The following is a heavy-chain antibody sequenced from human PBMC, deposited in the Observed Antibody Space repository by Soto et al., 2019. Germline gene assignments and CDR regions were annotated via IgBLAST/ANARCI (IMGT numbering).Heavy chain of an antibody. Sequence: QVQLVQSGAEVKKPGASVKVSCKASGYTFTGYYMHWVRQAPGQGLEWMGWINPNSGGTNYAQRLQGWVTMTRDTSISTAYMELSRLRSDDTGVYYCARGGNDYICGSYRPDYYYYYMDVWGKGTTVTVSS. CDR3: ARGGNDYICGSYRPDYYYYYMDV. CDR2: INPNSGGT. J-gene: IGHJ6*03. CDR1: GYTFTGYY. V-gene: IGHV1-2*04. D-gene: IGHD3-16*02.